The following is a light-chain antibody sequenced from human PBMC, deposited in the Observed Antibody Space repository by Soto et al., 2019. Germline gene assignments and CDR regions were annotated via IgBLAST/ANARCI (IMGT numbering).Light chain of an antibody. V-gene: IGKV1-6*01. Sequence: IQITQSPSPVSASLGDRRAVKERASQDIRNDLGWYQQKPGKAPKLLIYGASTLQSGVPSRFSGSGSGTDFTITTSSLQPEDAATYYCLQDDPYPFACGQGTRLEIK. CDR3: LQDDPYPFA. J-gene: IGKJ5*01. CDR1: QDIRND. CDR2: GAS.